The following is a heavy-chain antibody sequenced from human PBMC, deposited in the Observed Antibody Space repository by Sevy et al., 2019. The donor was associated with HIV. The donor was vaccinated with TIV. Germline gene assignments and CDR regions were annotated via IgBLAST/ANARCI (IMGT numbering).Heavy chain of an antibody. Sequence: GGSLRLSCAASGFTFSNAWMSWVRQAPGKGLEWVGRIKSKTDGGTTEYAAPVKGRFTISRDDSKNTLYLQMNSLKTEDTAVYYCTTDQDVTMVRGVIYYFDYWGQGTLVTVSS. CDR2: IKSKTDGGTT. CDR3: TTDQDVTMVRGVIYYFDY. J-gene: IGHJ4*02. CDR1: GFTFSNAW. D-gene: IGHD3-10*01. V-gene: IGHV3-15*01.